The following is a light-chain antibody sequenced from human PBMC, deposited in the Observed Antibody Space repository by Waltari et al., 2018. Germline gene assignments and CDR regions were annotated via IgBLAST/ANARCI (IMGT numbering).Light chain of an antibody. J-gene: IGKJ1*01. CDR2: GAS. Sequence: EIVMTQSPPTLSVSPGERATLSCRASQSVSSNLAWYQQKPGQAPRLLIYGASTRATGIPARFSGSGSGTEFTLTISSLQSEDFAVCYCQQYNNWPPWTFGQGTKVEIK. CDR3: QQYNNWPPWT. V-gene: IGKV3-15*01. CDR1: QSVSSN.